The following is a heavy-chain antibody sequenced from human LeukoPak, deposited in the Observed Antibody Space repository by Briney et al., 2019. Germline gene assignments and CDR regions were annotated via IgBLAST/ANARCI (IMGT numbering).Heavy chain of an antibody. J-gene: IGHJ4*02. D-gene: IGHD1-1*01. CDR2: IIPILGIA. CDR3: ARDSTTGTERRRFDY. V-gene: IGHV1-69*04. CDR1: GGTFSSYA. Sequence: ASVKVSCKASGGTFSSYAISWVRQAPGQGLEWMGRIIPILGIANYAQKFQGRVTITADKSTSTAYMELSSLRSEDTAVYYCARDSTTGTERRRFDYWGQGTLVTVSS.